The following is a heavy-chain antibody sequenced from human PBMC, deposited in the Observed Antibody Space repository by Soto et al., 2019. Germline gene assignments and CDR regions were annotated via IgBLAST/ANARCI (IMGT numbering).Heavy chain of an antibody. D-gene: IGHD6-13*01. CDR3: ARAPHPLQQQLVRD. J-gene: IGHJ4*02. CDR1: GGSISSSNW. V-gene: IGHV4-4*02. Sequence: QVQLQESGPGLVKPSGTLSLTCAVSGGSISSSNWWSWVRQPPGKGLEWIGDIYHSGSTNYNPSLKNRVTISVDKSKNQFSLKLSSVTAADTAVYYCARAPHPLQQQLVRDWGQGTLVTVSS. CDR2: IYHSGST.